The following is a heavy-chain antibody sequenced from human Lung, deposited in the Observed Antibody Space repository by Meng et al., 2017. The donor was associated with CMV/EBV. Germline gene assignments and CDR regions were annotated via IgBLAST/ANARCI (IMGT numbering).Heavy chain of an antibody. CDR1: GGSISSSSYY. Sequence: SETLSLTCTVSGGSISSSSYYWGWIRQPPGKGLGWIGSIYYSGSTYYNPSLKSQVTISVDTSESQFSLKLLSVPTTDTAGYYCARAWTDYEFWSGYFGSWFDPXGQGXLVTVSS. J-gene: IGHJ5*02. D-gene: IGHD3-3*01. CDR2: IYYSGST. V-gene: IGHV4-39*07. CDR3: ARAWTDYEFWSGYFGSWFDP.